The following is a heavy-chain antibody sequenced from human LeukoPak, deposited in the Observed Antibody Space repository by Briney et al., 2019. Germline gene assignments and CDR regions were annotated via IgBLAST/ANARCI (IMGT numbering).Heavy chain of an antibody. Sequence: ASVKVSCKASGYTFTAYYMHWVRQAPGQGLEWMGWINPNNGGTNYAQKFQGRVTMTRDTSTSTAYMELSSLRSDDTAVYYCASVPPTFWSAYCYFDYGGWGTGVMVS. V-gene: IGHV1-2*02. CDR1: GYTFTAYY. D-gene: IGHD3-3*01. CDR3: ASVPPTFWSAYCYFDY. J-gene: IGHJ4*02. CDR2: INPNNGGT.